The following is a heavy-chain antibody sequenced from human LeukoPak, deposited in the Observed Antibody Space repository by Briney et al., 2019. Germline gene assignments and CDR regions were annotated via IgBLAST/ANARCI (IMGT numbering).Heavy chain of an antibody. CDR2: ISSSGSTI. D-gene: IGHD6-6*01. J-gene: IGHJ4*02. CDR1: GFTFSDYY. Sequence: PGGSLRLSCAASGFTFSDYYMSWIRQAPGKGLEWVSYISSSGSTIYYADSVKGRFTISRDNAKNSLYLQMNSLRAEDTAVYYCAKDFTLKGSSSEFVDYWGQGTLVTVSS. V-gene: IGHV3-11*01. CDR3: AKDFTLKGSSSEFVDY.